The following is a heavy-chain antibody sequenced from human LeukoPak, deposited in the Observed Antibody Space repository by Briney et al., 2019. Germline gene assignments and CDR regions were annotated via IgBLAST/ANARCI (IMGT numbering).Heavy chain of an antibody. Sequence: SETLSLTCTVSGGSINSSTYYWGWIRQPPGKGLEWIGSIYHSGSTYYNPSLKSRVTISVDTSKNQFSLKLSSVTAADTAVYYCARDRESSSYFDYWGQGTLVTVSS. CDR2: IYHSGST. D-gene: IGHD2/OR15-2a*01. CDR1: GGSINSSTYY. CDR3: ARDRESSSYFDY. J-gene: IGHJ4*02. V-gene: IGHV4-39*07.